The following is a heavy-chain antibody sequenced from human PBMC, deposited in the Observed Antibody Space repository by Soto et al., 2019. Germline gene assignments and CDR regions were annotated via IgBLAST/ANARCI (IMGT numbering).Heavy chain of an antibody. CDR3: AKSWLGFYDSSGYYYFDS. CDR1: GFTSSTYS. V-gene: IGHV3-23*01. D-gene: IGHD3-22*01. CDR2: IGGSAGKT. J-gene: IGHJ4*02. Sequence: GVLRLSCTAPGFTSSTYSMSWVRQAPGKGLDWVSSIGGSAGKTFYADSVKGRFTISRDKSRNTVHLQMNSLTAEDTAVYYCAKSWLGFYDSSGYYYFDSWGRGTLVTVSS.